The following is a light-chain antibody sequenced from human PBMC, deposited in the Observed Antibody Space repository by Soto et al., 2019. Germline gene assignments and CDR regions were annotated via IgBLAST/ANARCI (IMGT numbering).Light chain of an antibody. CDR3: QQYDTYPWT. V-gene: IGKV1-5*03. J-gene: IGKJ1*01. CDR1: QSISSW. Sequence: DIQMTQSPSTLSASIGDRVTITCRASQSISSWLAWYQHKPGKAPKLLIYKASSLESGVPSRFSGSGSGTEFTLTISSLQPDDFATYYCQQYDTYPWTFGQGTKVEV. CDR2: KAS.